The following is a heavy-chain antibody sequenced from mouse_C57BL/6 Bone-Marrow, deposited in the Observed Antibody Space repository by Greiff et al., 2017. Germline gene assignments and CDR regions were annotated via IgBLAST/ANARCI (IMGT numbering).Heavy chain of an antibody. CDR2: IYPGDGDT. V-gene: IGHV1-82*01. CDR3: ASRHGGD. Sequence: QVQLQQSGPELVKPGASVKISCKASGYAFSSSWMNWVKQRPGKGLEWIGRIYPGDGDTNYNGKFKGKATLTADKSSSTAYMQLSSLKSGDSAVYFCASRHGGDWGQGTTLTVSS. J-gene: IGHJ2*01. CDR1: GYAFSSSW.